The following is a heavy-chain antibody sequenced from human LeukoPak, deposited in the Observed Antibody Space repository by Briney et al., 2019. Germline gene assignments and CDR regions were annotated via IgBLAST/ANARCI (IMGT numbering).Heavy chain of an antibody. CDR3: ARSVVVVITTGRLWYFDL. D-gene: IGHD3-22*01. CDR2: INHSGST. V-gene: IGHV4-34*01. Sequence: SETLSLTCAVYGGSFSGYYWSWIRQPPGKGLEWIGEINHSGSTNYNPSLKSRVTISVDTSKNQFSLKLSSVTAADTAVYYCARSVVVVITTGRLWYFDLWGRGTLVTVSS. J-gene: IGHJ2*01. CDR1: GGSFSGYY.